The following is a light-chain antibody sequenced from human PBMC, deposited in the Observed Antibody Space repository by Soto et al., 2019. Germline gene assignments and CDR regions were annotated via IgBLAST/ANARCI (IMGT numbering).Light chain of an antibody. CDR1: QSVSSSY. V-gene: IGKV3-20*01. Sequence: EIVLTQSPGTLYLSPGERATLSCRASQSVSSSYLAWYQQKPGQAPRLLIYGASHRATGIPDRFSGSGSGTDFTLTISRLEPEDFTVYYCQPYAHSPPFTFGQGTNLEIK. CDR3: QPYAHSPPFT. CDR2: GAS. J-gene: IGKJ2*01.